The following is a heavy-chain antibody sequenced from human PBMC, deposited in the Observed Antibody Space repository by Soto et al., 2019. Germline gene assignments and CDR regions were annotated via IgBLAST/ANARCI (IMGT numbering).Heavy chain of an antibody. V-gene: IGHV1-69*13. CDR2: IIPIFGTA. CDR3: ASVGGKLRSDGMDV. CDR1: GGTFSSYA. D-gene: IGHD1-26*01. Sequence: SVKVSCKASGGTFSSYAISWVRQAPGQGLEWMGGIIPIFGTANYAQKFQGRVTITADESTSTAYMELSSLRSEDTAVYYCASVGGKLRSDGMDVWGQGTTVTVSS. J-gene: IGHJ6*02.